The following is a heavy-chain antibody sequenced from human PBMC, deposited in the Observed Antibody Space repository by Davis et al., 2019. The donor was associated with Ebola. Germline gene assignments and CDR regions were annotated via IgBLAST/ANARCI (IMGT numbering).Heavy chain of an antibody. CDR3: ARVVRRYYYDSSGYHALYTPFDY. CDR1: IGAFNGYY. Sequence: GSLRLSCAVYIGAFNGYYWTWIRQPPGKGLEWIGEINHSGSAKYNPSLKSRVTMSVDTSKNQFSLKLSSVTAADTAVYYCARVVRRYYYDSSGYHALYTPFDYWGQGTLVTVSS. V-gene: IGHV4-34*01. D-gene: IGHD3-22*01. J-gene: IGHJ4*02. CDR2: INHSGSA.